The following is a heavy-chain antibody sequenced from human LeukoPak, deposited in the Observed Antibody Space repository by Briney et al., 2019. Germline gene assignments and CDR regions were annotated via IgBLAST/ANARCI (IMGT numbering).Heavy chain of an antibody. Sequence: GGSLRLSCAASGFTFDDYAMHWVRQAPGKGLEWVSLISWDGGSTYYADSVKGRFTISRDNAKNSLYLQMNSLRAEDTAVYYCAELGITMIGGVWGKGTTVTISS. V-gene: IGHV3-43D*03. CDR1: GFTFDDYA. D-gene: IGHD3-10*02. CDR2: ISWDGGST. CDR3: AELGITMIGGV. J-gene: IGHJ6*04.